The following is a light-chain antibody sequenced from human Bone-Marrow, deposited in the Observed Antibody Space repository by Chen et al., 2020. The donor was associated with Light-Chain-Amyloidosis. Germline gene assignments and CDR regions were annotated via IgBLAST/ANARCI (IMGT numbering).Light chain of an antibody. J-gene: IGLJ1*01. V-gene: IGLV2-14*01. Sequence: QSALTQPASVSGSPGQSITISCTGTRSSVGGDNHVSWYQQHPDKAPKLMIYEVPNRPSWVPDRFSGSKPDNTASLTISGRQTEDEDDYCCSSYTITNTLVFGSGTRVTVL. CDR3: SSYTITNTLV. CDR1: RSSVGGDNH. CDR2: EVP.